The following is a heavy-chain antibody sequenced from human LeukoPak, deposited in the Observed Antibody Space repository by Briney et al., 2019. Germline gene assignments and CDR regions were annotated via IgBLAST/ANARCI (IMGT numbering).Heavy chain of an antibody. V-gene: IGHV4-59*07. CDR2: IYYSGGT. D-gene: IGHD3-10*01. Sequence: SDTLSLTCTVSGSSIRSYYRSWIRQPPGKGLEWIGHIYYSGGTHYNPPLKDRATITIDTSTNQFSLKLTSVTSADTAVYYCASRGQRWYAFDIWGHGTMVTVSS. J-gene: IGHJ3*02. CDR3: ASRGQRWYAFDI. CDR1: GSSIRSYY.